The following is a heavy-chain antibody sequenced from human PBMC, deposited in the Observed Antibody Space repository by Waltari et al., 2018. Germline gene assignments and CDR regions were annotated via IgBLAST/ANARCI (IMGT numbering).Heavy chain of an antibody. V-gene: IGHV3-23*03. CDR3: ARALHPSSAFDI. D-gene: IGHD3-16*02. J-gene: IGHJ3*02. Sequence: EVQLLESGGGLVQPGGSLRLSCAASGFTFSSYAMSWARKGPGKSLERVSVIYSGGSTYYADSVKGRFTISRDNSKHTLYLQMNGLRAEDTAVYYCARALHPSSAFDIWGQGTMVTVSS. CDR1: GFTFSSYA. CDR2: IYSGGST.